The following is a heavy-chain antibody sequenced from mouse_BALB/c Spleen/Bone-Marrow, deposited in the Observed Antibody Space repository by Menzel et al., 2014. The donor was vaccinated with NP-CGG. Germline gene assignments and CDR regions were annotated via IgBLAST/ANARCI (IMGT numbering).Heavy chain of an antibody. V-gene: IGHV5-9*02. CDR3: ARRRGYDYAFDY. Sequence: EVQLVESGGGLVKPGGSLKLSCAASGFAFSSYDMSWVRQTPEKRLEWVATIRSGGTDTYYSDSVKGRITISRDNARNTLYLQMSSLRSEDTALYYCARRRGYDYAFDYWGQGTPLTVSS. D-gene: IGHD2-4*01. CDR2: IRSGGTDT. CDR1: GFAFSSYD. J-gene: IGHJ2*01.